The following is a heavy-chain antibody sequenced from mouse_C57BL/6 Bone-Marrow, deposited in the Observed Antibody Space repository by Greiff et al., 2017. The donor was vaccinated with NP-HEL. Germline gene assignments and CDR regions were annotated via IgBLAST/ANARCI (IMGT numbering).Heavy chain of an antibody. Sequence: QVQLQQPGAELVKPGASVKMSCKASGYTFTSYWITWVKQRPGQGLEWIGDIYPGSGSTNYNEKFKSKATLTVDTSSSTAYMQLSSLTSEDSAVYYCARSGYYYGPPRFDYWGQGTTLTVSS. D-gene: IGHD1-1*01. V-gene: IGHV1-55*01. J-gene: IGHJ2*01. CDR2: IYPGSGST. CDR3: ARSGYYYGPPRFDY. CDR1: GYTFTSYW.